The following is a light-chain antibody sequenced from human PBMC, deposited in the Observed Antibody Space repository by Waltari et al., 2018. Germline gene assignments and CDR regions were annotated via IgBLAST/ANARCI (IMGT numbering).Light chain of an antibody. J-gene: IGKJ3*01. CDR1: QDISSW. V-gene: IGKV1D-16*01. CDR2: AAS. Sequence: DIQMTQSPSSLSASVGDKVTITCHASQDISSWLAWYQQRPGKAPKPLIYAASSLQSGGPSRFSGSGSGTDYSLTISSLQPEDFATYFCQQYDDLPFTFGPGTKLDI. CDR3: QQYDDLPFT.